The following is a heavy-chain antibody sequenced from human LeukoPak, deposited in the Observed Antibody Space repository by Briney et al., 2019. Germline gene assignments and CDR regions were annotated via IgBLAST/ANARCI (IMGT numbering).Heavy chain of an antibody. V-gene: IGHV3-23*01. J-gene: IGHJ4*02. Sequence: GGSLRLSCAASGFTISSHAMTWVRQAPGKGLEWVSVICGSDDNTYYADSVKGQFTISRDNSRNTLYLQMNSLRVDDTAIYYCAKTTSASCYHPLDYWGQGTLVTVSS. CDR2: ICGSDDNT. CDR1: GFTISSHA. D-gene: IGHD2-2*01. CDR3: AKTTSASCYHPLDY.